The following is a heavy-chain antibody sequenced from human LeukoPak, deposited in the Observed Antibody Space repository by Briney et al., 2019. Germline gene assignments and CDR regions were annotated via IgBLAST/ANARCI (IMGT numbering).Heavy chain of an antibody. CDR2: IYYSGST. D-gene: IGHD5-12*01. Sequence: PSETLSLTCTVSGGSISSYYWSWIRQPPGKGLEWIGYIYYSGSTNYNPSLKSRVTISVDTSKNQFSLKLSSVTAADTAVYYCARSYSGYDLAFLDYWGQGTLVTVSS. V-gene: IGHV4-59*01. J-gene: IGHJ4*02. CDR3: ARSYSGYDLAFLDY. CDR1: GGSISSYY.